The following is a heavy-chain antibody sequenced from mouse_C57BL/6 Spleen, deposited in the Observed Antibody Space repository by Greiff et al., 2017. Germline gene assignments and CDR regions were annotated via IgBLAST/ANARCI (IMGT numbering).Heavy chain of an antibody. CDR3: ARYDSYDGYPYFDY. Sequence: VQLQQSGPELVKPGDSVKISCKASGYSFTGYFMNWVMQSHGKSLEWIGRINPYNGDTFYNQKFKGKATLTVDKSSSTAHMELRSLTSEDSAVYYCARYDSYDGYPYFDYWGQGTTLTVSS. J-gene: IGHJ2*01. CDR1: GYSFTGYF. V-gene: IGHV1-20*01. CDR2: INPYNGDT. D-gene: IGHD2-3*01.